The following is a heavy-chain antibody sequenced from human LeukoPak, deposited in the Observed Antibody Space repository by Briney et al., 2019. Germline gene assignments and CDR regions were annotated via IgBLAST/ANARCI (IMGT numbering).Heavy chain of an antibody. CDR1: GGSFSGYY. J-gene: IGHJ4*02. CDR3: ARHVLPWVVVVTHFDY. CDR2: INHSGST. V-gene: IGHV4-34*01. D-gene: IGHD3-22*01. Sequence: PSETLSLTCAVYGGSFSGYYWSWIRQPPGKGLEWIGEINHSGSTYYNPSLKSRVTISVDTSKNQFSLKLSSVTAADTAVYCCARHVLPWVVVVTHFDYWGQGTLVTVSS.